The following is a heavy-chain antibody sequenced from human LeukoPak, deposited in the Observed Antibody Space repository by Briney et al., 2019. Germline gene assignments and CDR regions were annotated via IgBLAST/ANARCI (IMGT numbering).Heavy chain of an antibody. CDR1: GGSISSNNW. CDR2: IYHSGSP. Sequence: PSETLSLTCAVSGGSISSNNWWGWVRQPPGQGLEWIGEIYHSGSPNYNPSLKSRVTISVDKSRNHFSLNLSSVTAADTAVYYCARVNINNWHSCDYWGQGPWSPSPQ. CDR3: ARVNINNWHSCDY. V-gene: IGHV4-4*02. D-gene: IGHD1-1*01. J-gene: IGHJ4*02.